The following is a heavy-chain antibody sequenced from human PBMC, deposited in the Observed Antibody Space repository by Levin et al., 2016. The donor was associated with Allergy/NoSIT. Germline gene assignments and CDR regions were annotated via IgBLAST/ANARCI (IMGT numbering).Heavy chain of an antibody. CDR1: GFSLSTNGVG. J-gene: IGHJ4*02. Sequence: SGPTLVKPTQTLTLTCTFSGFSLSTNGVGVGWIRQPPGKALEWLALIYWNDDKRYTLSLKSRLTITKDTSKNQVVLTMTNMDPVDTATYYCAHRRPALNPWYFDYWGQGTLVTVSS. CDR2: IYWNDDK. CDR3: AHRRPALNPWYFDY. V-gene: IGHV2-5*01. D-gene: IGHD1-14*01.